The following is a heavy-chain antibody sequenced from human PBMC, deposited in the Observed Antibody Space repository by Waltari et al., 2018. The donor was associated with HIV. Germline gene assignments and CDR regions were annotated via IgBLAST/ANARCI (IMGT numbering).Heavy chain of an antibody. CDR1: GTLVRNSV. CDR2: INQDGSEK. J-gene: IGHJ3*02. CDR3: AGEMPTIIGDAFDI. D-gene: IGHD3-16*02. V-gene: IGHV3-7*01. Sequence: EVQLGESGGGLVQPGGYLRLSCAAFGTLVRNSVANWVRQAPGKGLEWVANINQDGSEKYYVDSVKGRFTISRDNAKNSLYLQMNNLRAEDTAVYYCAGEMPTIIGDAFDIWGQGTMVTISS.